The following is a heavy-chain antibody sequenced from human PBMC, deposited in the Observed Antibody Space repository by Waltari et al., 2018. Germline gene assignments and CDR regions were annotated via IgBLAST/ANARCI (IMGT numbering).Heavy chain of an antibody. CDR3: AREGHDYGDY. J-gene: IGHJ4*02. V-gene: IGHV3-48*03. Sequence: EVYLVESGGGLVQPGGSLRLSCAASGCIFSDFELNWVRQAPGKGLEWVSHISSNSYTIYYADSVKGRFTISRDNAKNSLYLQMNSLRAEDTAVYYCAREGHDYGDYWGQGTLVTVSS. CDR2: ISSNSYTI. D-gene: IGHD3-10*01. CDR1: GCIFSDFE.